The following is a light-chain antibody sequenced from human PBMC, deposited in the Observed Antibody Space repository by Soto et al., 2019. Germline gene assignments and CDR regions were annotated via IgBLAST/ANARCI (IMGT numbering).Light chain of an antibody. CDR3: QQYYTSPLT. J-gene: IGKJ4*01. CDR1: QSVSSSY. CDR2: AAS. Sequence: EIVLTQSPGTLSLSPGERATLSCRASQSVSSSYLVWYQQKPGQAPRLLIYAASSRATGIPDRFSGSGCGTDFTLTISRLEPEDVAVYFCQQYYTSPLTFGGGTKVEIK. V-gene: IGKV3-20*01.